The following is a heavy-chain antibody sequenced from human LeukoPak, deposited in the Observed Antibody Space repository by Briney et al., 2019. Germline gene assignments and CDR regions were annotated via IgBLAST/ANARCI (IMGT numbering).Heavy chain of an antibody. J-gene: IGHJ6*03. CDR1: GYSISSGYY. Sequence: SETLSLTCTVSGYSISSGYYWGWIRQPPGKGLEWIGSIYHSGSTYYNPSLKSRVTISVDTSKNQFSLKLSSVTAADTAVYYCARGRITVTTRPSPSHYYYYYMDVWGKGTTVTVSS. V-gene: IGHV4-38-2*02. D-gene: IGHD4-17*01. CDR2: IYHSGST. CDR3: ARGRITVTTRPSPSHYYYYYMDV.